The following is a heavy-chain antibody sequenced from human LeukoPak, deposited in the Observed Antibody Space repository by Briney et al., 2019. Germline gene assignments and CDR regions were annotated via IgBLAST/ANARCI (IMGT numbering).Heavy chain of an antibody. Sequence: SGGSLRLSCAASGFTFSTYSINWVRQAPGKGLEWVSSISSSSSYISYADSLKGRFTISRDNAKNSLYLQMNSLRAEDTAVYYRARDTAGRGYSYGPFDYWGQGTLVTVSS. J-gene: IGHJ4*02. D-gene: IGHD5-18*01. CDR1: GFTFSTYS. CDR2: ISSSSSYI. V-gene: IGHV3-21*01. CDR3: ARDTAGRGYSYGPFDY.